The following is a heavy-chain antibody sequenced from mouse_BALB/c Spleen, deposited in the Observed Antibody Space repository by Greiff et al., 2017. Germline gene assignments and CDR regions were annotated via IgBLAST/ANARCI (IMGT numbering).Heavy chain of an antibody. J-gene: IGHJ4*01. V-gene: IGHV14-4*02. Sequence: EVQLQESGAELVRPGASVKLSCTASGFNIKDYYMHWVKQRPEQGLEWIGWIDPENGDTEYAPKFQGKATMTADTSSNTAYLQLSSLTSEDTAVYYCRPYGNYAVDYWGQGTSVTVAS. CDR1: GFNIKDYY. D-gene: IGHD2-10*02. CDR2: IDPENGDT. CDR3: RPYGNYAVDY.